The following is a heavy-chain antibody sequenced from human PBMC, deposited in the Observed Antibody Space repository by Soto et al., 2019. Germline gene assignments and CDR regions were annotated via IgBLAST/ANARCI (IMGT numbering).Heavy chain of an antibody. D-gene: IGHD5-12*01. CDR3: HGYGY. V-gene: IGHV3-33*08. J-gene: IGHJ4*02. CDR1: GFTFSSSW. Sequence: GGSLRLSCAASGFTFSSSWMHWVCQAPEKGQEWVADIKCDGSEKYYADSVKGRFTISRDNSKNTLYLQMTSLRAEDTAVYYCHGYGYWGPGTLVTVSS. CDR2: IKCDGSEK.